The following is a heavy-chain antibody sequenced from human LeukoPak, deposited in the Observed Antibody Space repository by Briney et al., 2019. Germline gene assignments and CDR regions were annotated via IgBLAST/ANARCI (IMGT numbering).Heavy chain of an antibody. J-gene: IGHJ4*02. D-gene: IGHD1-26*01. CDR1: GFTFSSYW. V-gene: IGHV3-74*01. Sequence: GGSLRLPCAASGFTFSSYWMHWVRQAPGKGLVWVSRINSDGSSTSYADYVKGRFTISRDNAKNTLYLQMNSLRAEDTAVYYCARDDQGGGPDYWGQGTLVTVSS. CDR3: ARDDQGGGPDY. CDR2: INSDGSST.